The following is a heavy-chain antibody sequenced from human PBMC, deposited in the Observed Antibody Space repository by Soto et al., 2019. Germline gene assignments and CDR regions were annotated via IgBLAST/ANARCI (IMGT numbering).Heavy chain of an antibody. J-gene: IGHJ4*02. Sequence: QVQLVQSGAEVKKPGSSVKVSCKASGGIFSTYAISWLRQAPGQGLEWMGGIIPLFGTPNYAQRFQGRVTITADEYTRTPYMELSRLRSEDTAVYYCARDRDDYGSGNYYNRIDFWGQGTLVTVSS. CDR3: ARDRDDYGSGNYYNRIDF. CDR1: GGIFSTYA. V-gene: IGHV1-69*01. D-gene: IGHD3-10*01. CDR2: IIPLFGTP.